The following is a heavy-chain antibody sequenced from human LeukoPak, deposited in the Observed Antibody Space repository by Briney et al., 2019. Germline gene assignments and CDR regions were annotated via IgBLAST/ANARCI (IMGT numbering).Heavy chain of an antibody. J-gene: IGHJ4*02. V-gene: IGHV1-69*05. CDR2: IIPIFGTA. Sequence: SVKVSCKASGGTFSSYAISWVRQAPGQGLEWVGRIIPIFGTANYAQKFQGRVTITTDESTSTAYMELSSLRSEDTAVYYCARGMKGSYEGNPLDYWGQGTLVTVSS. D-gene: IGHD3-16*01. CDR3: ARGMKGSYEGNPLDY. CDR1: GGTFSSYA.